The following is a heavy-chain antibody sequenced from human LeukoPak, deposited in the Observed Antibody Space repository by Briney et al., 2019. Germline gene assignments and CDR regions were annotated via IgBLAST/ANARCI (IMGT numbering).Heavy chain of an antibody. J-gene: IGHJ3*02. CDR1: GFTFSRDW. D-gene: IGHD2-15*01. CDR3: LVILTEPTSPSPDGLDI. Sequence: GGSLRLSCAASGFTFSRDWMHWVRQVPGKGLVWVSRIDSDDGSTSYADSVRGRFTISRDNAKKTLYLQMNSLRVEDTAVYYCLVILTEPTSPSPDGLDIWGRGTMVTVSS. V-gene: IGHV3-74*01. CDR2: IDSDDGST.